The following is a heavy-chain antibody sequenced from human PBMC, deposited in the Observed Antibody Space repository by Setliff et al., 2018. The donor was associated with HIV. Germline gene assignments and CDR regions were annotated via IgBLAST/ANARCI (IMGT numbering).Heavy chain of an antibody. J-gene: IGHJ6*03. CDR3: ARLSGDNSGQPYYYYMDV. D-gene: IGHD3-22*01. Sequence: SVKVSCKASGGIFSSYALSWVRQAPGQGLEWMGGIIPILGSIDYAQKFQGRLSITPDESTGTAYMELSSLRFEDTAMYYCARLSGDNSGQPYYYYMDVWGKGTTVTVSS. CDR2: IIPILGSI. CDR1: GGIFSSYA. V-gene: IGHV1-69*13.